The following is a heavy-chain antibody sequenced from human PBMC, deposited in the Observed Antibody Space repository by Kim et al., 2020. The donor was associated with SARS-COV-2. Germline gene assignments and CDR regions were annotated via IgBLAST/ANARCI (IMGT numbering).Heavy chain of an antibody. Sequence: SVKVSCKASGGTFSSYAISWVRQAPGQGLEWTGGIIPIFGTANYAQKFQGRVTITADEPTSTAYMELSSLRSEDTAVYYCAREWNYYYYHGLDVWGQGT. D-gene: IGHD5-12*01. V-gene: IGHV1-69*13. CDR1: GGTFSSYA. CDR2: IIPIFGTA. CDR3: AREWNYYYYHGLDV. J-gene: IGHJ6*02.